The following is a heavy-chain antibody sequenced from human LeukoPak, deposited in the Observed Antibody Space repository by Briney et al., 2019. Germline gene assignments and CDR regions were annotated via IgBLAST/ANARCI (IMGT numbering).Heavy chain of an antibody. V-gene: IGHV1-69*13. Sequence: SVKVSCKASGGTFRTYVISWVRQAPGQGLEWMGGIIPIFGTAKYAQKFQGRLTIIADESTSTAYMELSSLRSEDTAVYYCASKDKSSGYRGFFGYWGQGTLVTVSS. CDR3: ASKDKSSGYRGFFGY. CDR2: IIPIFGTA. J-gene: IGHJ4*02. CDR1: GGTFRTYV. D-gene: IGHD3-22*01.